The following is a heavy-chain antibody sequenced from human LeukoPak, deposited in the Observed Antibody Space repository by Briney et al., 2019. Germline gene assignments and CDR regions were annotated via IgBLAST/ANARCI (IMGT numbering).Heavy chain of an antibody. CDR3: ARDEMGIVVVPAENDYCYYYMDV. CDR2: ISSSSSYI. D-gene: IGHD2-2*03. V-gene: IGHV3-21*01. J-gene: IGHJ6*03. Sequence: PGGSLRLSCAASGFTFSSYSMNWVRQAPGKGLEWVSSISSSSSYIYYADSVKGRFTISRDNAKNSLYLQMNSLRAEDTAVYYCARDEMGIVVVPAENDYCYYYMDVWGKGTTVTVSS. CDR1: GFTFSSYS.